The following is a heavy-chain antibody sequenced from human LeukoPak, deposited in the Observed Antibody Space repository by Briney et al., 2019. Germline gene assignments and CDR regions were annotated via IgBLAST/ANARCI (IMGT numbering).Heavy chain of an antibody. Sequence: PSQTLSLTCAVSGGSISSGGYSWSWIRQPPGKGLEWIGYIYHSGSTYYNPSLKSRVTISVDRSKNQFSLKLSSVTAADTAIYYCARRSHYSSSSGINYWGQGTLVPVSS. CDR3: ARRSHYSSSSGINY. V-gene: IGHV4-30-2*01. CDR1: GGSISSGGYS. J-gene: IGHJ4*02. CDR2: IYHSGST. D-gene: IGHD6-6*01.